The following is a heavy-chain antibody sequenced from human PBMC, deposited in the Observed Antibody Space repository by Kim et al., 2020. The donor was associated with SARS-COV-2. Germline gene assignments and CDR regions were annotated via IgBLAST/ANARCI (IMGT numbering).Heavy chain of an antibody. CDR2: ISYDGSNK. V-gene: IGHV3-30*18. J-gene: IGHJ4*02. D-gene: IGHD3-10*01. CDR3: AKGVWGGFGEPIDY. Sequence: GGSLRLSCAASGFTFSSYGMHWVRQAPGKGLEWVAVISYDGSNKYYADSVKGRFTISRDNSKNTLYLQMNSLRAEDTAVYYCAKGVWGGFGEPIDYWGQGTLVTVSS. CDR1: GFTFSSYG.